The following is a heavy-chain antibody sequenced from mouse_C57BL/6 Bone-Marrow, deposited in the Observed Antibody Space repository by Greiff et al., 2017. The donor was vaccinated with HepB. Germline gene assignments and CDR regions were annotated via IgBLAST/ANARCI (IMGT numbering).Heavy chain of an antibody. CDR1: GFTFTSYW. D-gene: IGHD2-2*01. CDR3: ETYGYGDGMDY. J-gene: IGHJ4*01. V-gene: IGHV1-53*01. Sequence: QVQLQQPGTELVKPGSSVKLSCKASGFTFTSYWMHWVKQRPGQGLEWIGNITLSNGATNYNEKFKSKATLTVDKSSSTAYMKLSSLTSEDSAVYYGETYGYGDGMDYWGQGTSVTVSS. CDR2: ITLSNGAT.